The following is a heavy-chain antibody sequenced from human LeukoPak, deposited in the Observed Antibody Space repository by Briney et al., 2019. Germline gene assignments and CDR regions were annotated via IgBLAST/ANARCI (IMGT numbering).Heavy chain of an antibody. CDR3: ARHARDYYDSSGYYTVGLFDY. Sequence: SETLSLTCTVSGGSISSYYWSWIRQPPGKGLEWIGYIYYSGSTNYNPSLKSRVTISVDTSKNQFSLKLSSVTAADTAVYYCARHARDYYDSSGYYTVGLFDYWGQGTLVTVSS. CDR1: GGSISSYY. V-gene: IGHV4-59*08. D-gene: IGHD3-22*01. J-gene: IGHJ4*02. CDR2: IYYSGST.